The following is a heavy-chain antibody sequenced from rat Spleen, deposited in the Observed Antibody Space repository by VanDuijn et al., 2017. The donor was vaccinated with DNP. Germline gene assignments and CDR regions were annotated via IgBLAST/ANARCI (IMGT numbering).Heavy chain of an antibody. V-gene: IGHV3-1*01. J-gene: IGHJ1*01. D-gene: IGHD1-12*03. CDR2: INYSGST. CDR3: ARGNDDYYPNWYFDF. Sequence: EVQLQESGPGLVKPSQSLSLTCSVTGFSITGYYWAWIRKLPGNKMEWIGYINYSGSTGYNPSLRSRISITRDTSKNQFFLQLKSVTSEDTATYYCARGNDDYYPNWYFDFWGPGTMVTVSS. CDR1: GFSITGYY.